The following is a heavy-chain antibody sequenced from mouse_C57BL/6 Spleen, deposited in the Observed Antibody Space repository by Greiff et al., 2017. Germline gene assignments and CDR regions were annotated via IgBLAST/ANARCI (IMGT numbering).Heavy chain of an antibody. CDR3: ARGYDGHYAMDY. J-gene: IGHJ4*01. V-gene: IGHV14-2*01. CDR1: GFNIKDYY. Sequence: VHVKQSGAELVKPGASVKLSCTASGFNIKDYYMHWVKQRTEQGLEWIGRIDPEDGETKYAPKFQGKATITADTSTNTAYLQLSSLTSEDTAVYYCARGYDGHYAMDYWGQGTSVTVSS. D-gene: IGHD2-3*01. CDR2: IDPEDGET.